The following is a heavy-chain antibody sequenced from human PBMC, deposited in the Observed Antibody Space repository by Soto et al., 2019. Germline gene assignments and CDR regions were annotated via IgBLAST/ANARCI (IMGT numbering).Heavy chain of an antibody. CDR3: ARRGRGSYYDY. CDR1: GVTFSSYA. V-gene: IGHV3-23*01. CDR2: ISGSGGST. D-gene: IGHD3-16*01. J-gene: IGHJ4*02. Sequence: EVQLLESGGGLVQPGGSLRLSCAASGVTFSSYAMRWVRQAPVKGLEWVSAISGSGGSTYYADSAKGRFTISRDNSKNTLYLQMNSLRAEDTAVYYCARRGRGSYYDYWCQGTMVTVSS.